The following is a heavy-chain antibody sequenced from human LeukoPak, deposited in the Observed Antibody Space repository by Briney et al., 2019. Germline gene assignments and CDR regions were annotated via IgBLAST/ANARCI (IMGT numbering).Heavy chain of an antibody. V-gene: IGHV1-2*06. CDR3: ASTRPYGDLFGY. CDR2: INPNSGGT. D-gene: IGHD4-17*01. Sequence: ASVRVSCKASGYTFTGYYMHWVRQAPGQGLEWMGRINPNSGGTNYAQKFQGRVTMTRDTSISTAYMELSRLRSDDTAVYYCASTRPYGDLFGYWGQGTLVTVSS. J-gene: IGHJ4*02. CDR1: GYTFTGYY.